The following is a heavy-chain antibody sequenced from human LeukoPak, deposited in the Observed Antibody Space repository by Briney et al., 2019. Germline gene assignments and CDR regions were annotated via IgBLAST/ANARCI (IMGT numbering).Heavy chain of an antibody. J-gene: IGHJ4*02. V-gene: IGHV4-30-2*01. Sequence: SQTLSLTCTVSGGSISSGGYYWSWIRQPPGKGLEWIGEINHSGSTNYNPSLKSRVTISVDTSKNQFSLKLSSVTAADTAVYYCARGEGSTVTTPFDYWGQGTLVAVSS. CDR2: INHSGST. D-gene: IGHD4-17*01. CDR3: ARGEGSTVTTPFDY. CDR1: GGSISSGGYY.